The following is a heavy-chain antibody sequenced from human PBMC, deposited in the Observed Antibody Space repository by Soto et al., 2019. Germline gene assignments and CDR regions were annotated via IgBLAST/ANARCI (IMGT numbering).Heavy chain of an antibody. V-gene: IGHV1-8*01. CDR1: GYTFTNSD. CDR3: ARRLHCSGGIFYYGLDN. D-gene: IGHD3-10*01. Sequence: QVQLVQSGAEVKKPGASVKVSCKASGYTFTNSDINWVRQAPGQGLEWMGWMNPDSGHASYAQKFQGRATVSTSTSTSTVYMEMRSLGSEDTAVYYCARRLHCSGGIFYYGLDNWGQGTLVTVSS. J-gene: IGHJ4*02. CDR2: MNPDSGHA.